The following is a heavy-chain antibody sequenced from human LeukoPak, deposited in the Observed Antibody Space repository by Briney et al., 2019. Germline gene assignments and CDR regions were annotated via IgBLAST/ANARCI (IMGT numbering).Heavy chain of an antibody. V-gene: IGHV3-30*04. Sequence: GRSLRLSCAASGFTFSSYAMHWARQAPGKGLEWVAVISYDGSNKYYADSVKGRFTISRDNAKNSLYLQMNSLRAEDTAVYYCAREGDWSHDYWGQGTLVTVSS. CDR3: AREGDWSHDY. D-gene: IGHD3-9*01. J-gene: IGHJ4*02. CDR1: GFTFSSYA. CDR2: ISYDGSNK.